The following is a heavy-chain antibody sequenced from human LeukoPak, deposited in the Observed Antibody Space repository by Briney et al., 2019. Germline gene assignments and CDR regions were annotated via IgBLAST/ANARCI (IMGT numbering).Heavy chain of an antibody. J-gene: IGHJ6*02. Sequence: GGSLRLSCAASGFTFDDYAMHWVWQAPGKGLEWVSGISWNSGSIGYADSVKGRFTISRDNAKNSLYLQMNSLRAEDTALYYCAKAFEGFYYYYGMDVWGQGTTVTVSS. V-gene: IGHV3-9*01. D-gene: IGHD3-9*01. CDR1: GFTFDDYA. CDR2: ISWNSGSI. CDR3: AKAFEGFYYYYGMDV.